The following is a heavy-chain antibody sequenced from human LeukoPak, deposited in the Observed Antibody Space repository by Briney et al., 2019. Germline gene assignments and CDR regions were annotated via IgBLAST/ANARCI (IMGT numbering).Heavy chain of an antibody. Sequence: PSETLSLTCAVYGGSFSGYYWSWIRQPPGKGLEWIGEINHSGSTNYNPSLKSRVTISVDTSKNQFSLKLSSVTAADTAVYYCARNYDPSYGMDVWGQGTTVTVSS. D-gene: IGHD3-3*01. CDR2: INHSGST. V-gene: IGHV4-34*01. CDR3: ARNYDPSYGMDV. J-gene: IGHJ6*02. CDR1: GGSFSGYY.